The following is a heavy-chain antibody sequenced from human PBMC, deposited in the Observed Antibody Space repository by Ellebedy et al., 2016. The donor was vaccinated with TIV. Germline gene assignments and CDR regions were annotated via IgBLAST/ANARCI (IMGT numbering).Heavy chain of an antibody. D-gene: IGHD3-3*01. J-gene: IGHJ6*03. Sequence: SETLSLTCTVSGGSISSGGYYWSWIRQHPGKGLEWIGYIYYSGSTNYNPSLKSRVTISVDTSKNQFSLKLSSVTAADTAVYYCARGESTKLESAGHYYYYYMDVWGKGTTVTVSS. CDR1: GGSISSGGYY. V-gene: IGHV4-61*08. CDR2: IYYSGST. CDR3: ARGESTKLESAGHYYYYYMDV.